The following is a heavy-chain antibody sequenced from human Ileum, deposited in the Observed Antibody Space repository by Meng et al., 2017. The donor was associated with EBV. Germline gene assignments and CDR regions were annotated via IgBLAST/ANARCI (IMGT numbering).Heavy chain of an antibody. CDR2: INPRGGTT. CDR1: GYTFTSNP. D-gene: IGHD2-15*01. V-gene: IGHV1-46*01. J-gene: IGHJ5*02. Sequence: QVQLVQYGAEMKKPGASVKVSCKASGYTFTSNPIHWMRQAPGQGLEWMGIINPRGGTTTYTEKFQDRITMTRDTSASTIYMELRSLRSEDTAVYYCARDPCNGGSCYNWFDPWGQGTLVTVSS. CDR3: ARDPCNGGSCYNWFDP.